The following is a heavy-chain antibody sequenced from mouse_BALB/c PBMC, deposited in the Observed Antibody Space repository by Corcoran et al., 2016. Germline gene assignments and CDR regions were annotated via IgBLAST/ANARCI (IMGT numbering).Heavy chain of an antibody. CDR1: GYTFTSYW. CDR2: INPSTGYT. Sequence: QVQLQQSGAELAKPGASVKMSCKASGYTFTSYWMHWVKQRPGQGLEWIGYINPSTGYTEYNQKFKDKATLTADKSSSTAYMQLSSLTSEDSAVYYCASSELGRVAYWGQGTLVTVSA. V-gene: IGHV1-7*01. J-gene: IGHJ3*01. CDR3: ASSELGRVAY. D-gene: IGHD4-1*01.